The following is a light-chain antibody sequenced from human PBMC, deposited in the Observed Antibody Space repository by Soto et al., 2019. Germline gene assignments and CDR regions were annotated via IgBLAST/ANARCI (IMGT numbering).Light chain of an antibody. CDR3: QQYNNWLS. J-gene: IGKJ5*01. CDR1: QSVSSN. CDR2: YAS. Sequence: EIVITQSPVTLSVSPGERSTLSCRASQSVSSNLAWYQQKPGQAPRLLISYASSRATGIPARFSGSGSGTDFTLTISSLQSEDYAVYYCQQYNNWLSFGQGTRLEIK. V-gene: IGKV3-15*01.